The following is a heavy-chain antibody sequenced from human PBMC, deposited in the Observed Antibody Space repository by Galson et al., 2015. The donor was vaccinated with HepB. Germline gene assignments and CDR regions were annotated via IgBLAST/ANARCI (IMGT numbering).Heavy chain of an antibody. D-gene: IGHD1-26*01. CDR1: GFTFSTNA. CDR2: IAGRDTTT. V-gene: IGHV3-23*01. CDR3: AKDLPPRAKVGATNYDY. Sequence: LRLSCAASGFTFSTNALSWVRQAPGRGLEWVSAIAGRDTTTYYIDSVKGRFTISRDNSKNTLYLQMSSLSAEDTGVYYCAKDLPPRAKVGATNYDYWGRGTLVTVSS. J-gene: IGHJ4*02.